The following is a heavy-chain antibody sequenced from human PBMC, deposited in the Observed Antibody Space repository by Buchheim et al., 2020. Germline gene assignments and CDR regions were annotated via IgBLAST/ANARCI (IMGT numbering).Heavy chain of an antibody. D-gene: IGHD1-26*01. Sequence: QVQLVESGGGVVQPGRSLRLSCAASGFTFSSYGMHWVRQAPGKGLEWVAFIRYGGSNKYYADSVKGRFTISRDNSKNTLYLQMNSLRAEDTAVYYCAKGRIVGATWVYFDYWGQGTL. CDR2: IRYGGSNK. CDR1: GFTFSSYG. CDR3: AKGRIVGATWVYFDY. V-gene: IGHV3-30*02. J-gene: IGHJ4*02.